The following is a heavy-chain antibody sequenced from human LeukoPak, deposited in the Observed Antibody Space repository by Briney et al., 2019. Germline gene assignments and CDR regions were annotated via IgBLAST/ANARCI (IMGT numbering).Heavy chain of an antibody. Sequence: GGSLRLSCAASRLTFNSYAMSWVRQAPGKGLEWVSVIGGSNGITFYVGSVKGRFTISRDNSKDTLYLQMNSLRAEDTAVYFCARGHYYDSSGHSWGQGTLVTVSS. CDR2: IGGSNGIT. J-gene: IGHJ5*02. CDR1: RLTFNSYA. CDR3: ARGHYYDSSGHS. D-gene: IGHD3-22*01. V-gene: IGHV3-23*01.